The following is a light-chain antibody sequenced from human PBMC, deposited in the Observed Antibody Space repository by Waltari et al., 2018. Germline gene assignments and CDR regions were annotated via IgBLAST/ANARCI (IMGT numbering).Light chain of an antibody. V-gene: IGKV3-11*01. CDR2: DAT. CDR3: QQYCTIPIT. J-gene: IGKJ5*01. CDR1: QSVDNF. Sequence: EIVLTQSPVTLSLSPGQRATLSCRASQSVDNFLGWYHQKPGQAPRLLIYDATKRAPGIPARFSGGGSATDFTLTISSLQAEDVAVYYCQQYCTIPITFGQGTRLEIK.